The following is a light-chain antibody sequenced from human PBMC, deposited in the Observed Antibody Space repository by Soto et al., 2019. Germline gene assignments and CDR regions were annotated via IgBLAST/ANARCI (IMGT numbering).Light chain of an antibody. Sequence: QSVLTQPPSASGSPGQSVTISCTGTSSDVGGYNYVSWYQQHPGKAPKLMIYEVSKRPSGVPDRFSGSTSGNTASLTVSGLXAEDEADYYCSSYAGSNNRYVFGTGTKLTVL. CDR2: EVS. V-gene: IGLV2-8*01. CDR1: SSDVGGYNY. CDR3: SSYAGSNNRYV. J-gene: IGLJ1*01.